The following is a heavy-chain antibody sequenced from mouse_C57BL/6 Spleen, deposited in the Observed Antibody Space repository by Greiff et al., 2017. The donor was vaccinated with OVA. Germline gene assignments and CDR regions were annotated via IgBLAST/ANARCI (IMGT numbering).Heavy chain of an antibody. CDR1: GYSITSGYY. J-gene: IGHJ3*01. D-gene: IGHD4-1*01. CDR3: ARDNDWAWFAY. V-gene: IGHV3-6*01. CDR2: ISYDGSN. Sequence: EVQLQESGPGLVKPSQSLSLTCSVTGYSITSGYYWNWIRQFPGNKLEWMGYISYDGSNHYNPSLKNRISITRDTSKNQFFLKLNSVTTEDTATYYCARDNDWAWFAYWGQGTLVTVSA.